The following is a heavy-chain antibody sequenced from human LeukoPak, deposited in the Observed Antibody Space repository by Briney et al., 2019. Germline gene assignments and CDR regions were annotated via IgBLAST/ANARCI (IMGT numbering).Heavy chain of an antibody. D-gene: IGHD5-12*01. Sequence: GGSLRLSCAASGFTFSNAWMSWVRQAPGKGLEWVGRIKSKTDGGTTDYAAPVKGRFTISRDDSKNTLYLQMNSLKTEDTAVYYCTNGGYDLNYYYYGMDVWGKGTTVTASS. CDR2: IKSKTDGGTT. J-gene: IGHJ6*04. V-gene: IGHV3-15*05. CDR3: TNGGYDLNYYYYGMDV. CDR1: GFTFSNAW.